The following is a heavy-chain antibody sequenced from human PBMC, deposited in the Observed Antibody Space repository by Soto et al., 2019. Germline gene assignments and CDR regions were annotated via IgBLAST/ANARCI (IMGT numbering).Heavy chain of an antibody. J-gene: IGHJ6*03. CDR1: GGSSISYY. D-gene: IGHD2-2*02. CDR2: IYYSGST. CDR3: AGGCSSTSCYILGGGYYYYYMDV. Sequence: LETHPLTSTVSGGSSISYYWSWIRQPTGKGLEWIGYIYYSGSTNYNPSLKSRVTISVDTSKNQFSLKLSSVTAADTAVYYCAGGCSSTSCYILGGGYYYYYMDVWGKGTTVTVSS. V-gene: IGHV4-59*08.